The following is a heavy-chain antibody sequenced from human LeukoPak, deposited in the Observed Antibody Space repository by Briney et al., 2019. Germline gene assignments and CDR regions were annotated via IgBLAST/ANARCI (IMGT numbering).Heavy chain of an antibody. D-gene: IGHD2-2*02. J-gene: IGHJ5*02. Sequence: PSETLSLTCTVSGGSISGGDYYWSWIRQPPGKGLEWIGYIFYSGSTYYNPPLESRLTISVDTSKNQFSLKLSSVTAADTAVYYCARQIPAAISDWFDPWGQGTLVTVSS. CDR2: IFYSGST. CDR3: ARQIPAAISDWFDP. V-gene: IGHV4-30-4*01. CDR1: GGSISGGDYY.